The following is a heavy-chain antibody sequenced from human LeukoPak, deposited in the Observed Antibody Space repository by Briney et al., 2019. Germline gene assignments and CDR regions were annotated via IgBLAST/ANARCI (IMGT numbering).Heavy chain of an antibody. J-gene: IGHJ6*04. V-gene: IGHV1-8*02. Sequence: GASVKVSCKASGYTFTGYYMHWVRQAPGQGLEWMGWINPNSGNTGYAQKFQGRVTMTRNTSISTAYMELSSLRSEDTAVYYCARVRYDNRFPSVDVWGKGTTVTISS. D-gene: IGHD1-14*01. CDR2: INPNSGNT. CDR3: ARVRYDNRFPSVDV. CDR1: GYTFTGYY.